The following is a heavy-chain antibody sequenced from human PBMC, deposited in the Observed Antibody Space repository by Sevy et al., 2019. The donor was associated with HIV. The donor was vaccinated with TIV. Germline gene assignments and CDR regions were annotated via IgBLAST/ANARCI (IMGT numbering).Heavy chain of an antibody. D-gene: IGHD2-15*01. CDR1: GFTFSNYG. CDR3: AKGACSGGSCYWGGDYYYYYMDV. Sequence: GGSLRLSCAASGFTFSNYGMHWVRQAPGKGLEWVAVIWYDGSNKHYADSVKGRFTISRDNFKNTLYLQMNSLRAEDTAVYYGAKGACSGGSCYWGGDYYYYYMDVWGKGTTVTVSS. CDR2: IWYDGSNK. V-gene: IGHV3-33*06. J-gene: IGHJ6*03.